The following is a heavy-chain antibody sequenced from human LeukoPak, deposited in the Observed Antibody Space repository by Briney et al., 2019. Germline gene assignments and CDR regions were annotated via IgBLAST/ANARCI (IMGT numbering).Heavy chain of an antibody. V-gene: IGHV4-59*11. D-gene: IGHD6-6*01. Sequence: SETLSLTCAVSGGSISSHYWSWIRQPPGKGLEWIGYIYYSGSTNYNPSLQSRVTISVDTSKNQFSLKLSSVTAADSAVYYCARSEQLVRTFDYWGQGTLVTVSS. CDR2: IYYSGST. J-gene: IGHJ4*02. CDR1: GGSISSHY. CDR3: ARSEQLVRTFDY.